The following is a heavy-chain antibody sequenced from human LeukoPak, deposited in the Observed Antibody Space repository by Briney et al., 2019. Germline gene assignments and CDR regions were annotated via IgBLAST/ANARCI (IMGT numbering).Heavy chain of an antibody. J-gene: IGHJ6*03. Sequence: SETLSLTCTVSGGSISSYYWSWIRQPPGKGLEWIGYTNYSGSTNYNPSLKSRVTISVDTSKNQFSLKLSSVTAADTAVYYCARDLGIRDGYNFNYYYYMDVWGKGTTVTVSS. V-gene: IGHV4-59*01. D-gene: IGHD5-24*01. CDR2: TNYSGST. CDR1: GGSISSYY. CDR3: ARDLGIRDGYNFNYYYYMDV.